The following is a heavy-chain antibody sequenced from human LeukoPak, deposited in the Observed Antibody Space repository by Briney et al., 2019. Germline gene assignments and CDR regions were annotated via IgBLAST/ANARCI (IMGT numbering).Heavy chain of an antibody. CDR2: ISGSGGST. J-gene: IGHJ4*02. CDR1: GFTFSSYA. Sequence: GGSLRLSCAASGFTFSSYAMSWVRQAPGKGLEWVSAISGSGGSTYYADSVKGRFTISRDNSKNTLYLQMNSLRAEDTAVYYCSKYRSGYSPQYYFDYWGQGTLVTVSS. V-gene: IGHV3-23*01. D-gene: IGHD3-3*01. CDR3: SKYRSGYSPQYYFDY.